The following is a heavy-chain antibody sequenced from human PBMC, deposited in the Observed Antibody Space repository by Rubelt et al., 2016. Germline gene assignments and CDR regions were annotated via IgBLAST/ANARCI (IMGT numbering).Heavy chain of an antibody. CDR2: LSAHNGHT. CDR3: ARDKEWLATRGFQNWFDP. V-gene: IGHV1-18*01. CDR1: GYTFTSYG. Sequence: QVQLVQSGAEVKKPGASVKVSCKASGYTFTSYGISWMRQAPGQGLEWRGWLSAHNGHTNYAQKLQGRVNMTTDTSTGTAYMGRRSLRADETAVYYCARDKEWLATRGFQNWFDPWGQGTLVTVSS. D-gene: IGHD6-19*01. J-gene: IGHJ5*02.